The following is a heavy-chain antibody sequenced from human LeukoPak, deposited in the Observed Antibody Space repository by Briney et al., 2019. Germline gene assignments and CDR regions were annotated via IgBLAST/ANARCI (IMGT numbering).Heavy chain of an antibody. CDR3: ARGTYIVGLPDAFDI. D-gene: IGHD1-26*01. J-gene: IGHJ3*02. CDR2: IYSSDST. V-gene: IGHV3-66*01. CDR1: GFTVSRNY. Sequence: GGSLRLSCAASGFTVSRNYMSWVRQAPGKGLEWVSVIYSSDSTYYADSVKGRFTISRDNAKNSLYLQMNSLRAEDTAVYYCARGTYIVGLPDAFDIWGQGTMVTVSS.